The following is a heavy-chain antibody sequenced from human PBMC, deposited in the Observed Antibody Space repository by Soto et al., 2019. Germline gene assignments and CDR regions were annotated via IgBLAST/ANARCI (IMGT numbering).Heavy chain of an antibody. V-gene: IGHV1-18*01. CDR1: GYSFPAYG. CDR3: ARDAPPPELRFLEWHNYDYNGMDV. J-gene: IGHJ6*02. D-gene: IGHD3-3*01. Sequence: QVQVVQSGDEVKETGASVRVSCKTSGYSFPAYGISWVRKAPGQGLEWMGWISCYNGKTKYAQKVQGRVTMTTGTSTSTAFMEVMSLRSVDTALYYCARDAPPPELRFLEWHNYDYNGMDVWGQGTTVTVSS. CDR2: ISCYNGKT.